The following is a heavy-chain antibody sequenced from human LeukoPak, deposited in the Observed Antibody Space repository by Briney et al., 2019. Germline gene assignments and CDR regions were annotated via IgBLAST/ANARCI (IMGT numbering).Heavy chain of an antibody. V-gene: IGHV3-30*02. Sequence: GGSLRLSCAASGFTFSSYGMHWVRQAPGKGLVWVAFIRYDGSNKYYADSVKGRFTISRDNSKNTLYLQMNSLRAEDTAVYYCAKIEGSDYGDSPLPIDYWGQGTLVTVSS. CDR2: IRYDGSNK. J-gene: IGHJ4*02. CDR1: GFTFSSYG. CDR3: AKIEGSDYGDSPLPIDY. D-gene: IGHD4-17*01.